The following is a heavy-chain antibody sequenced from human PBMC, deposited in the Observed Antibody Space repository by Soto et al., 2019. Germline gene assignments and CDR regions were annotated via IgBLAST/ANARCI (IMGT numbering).Heavy chain of an antibody. Sequence: SETLSLTCTVSGGSISSGGYYWSWIRQHPGKGLEWIGDIYYSGSTNYNPSLKSRVTISVDTSKNQFSLKLSSVTAADTAVYYCARSCEQLAHYGMDVWGQGTTVTVYS. CDR1: GGSISSGGYY. V-gene: IGHV4-61*08. D-gene: IGHD6-13*01. CDR2: IYYSGST. CDR3: ARSCEQLAHYGMDV. J-gene: IGHJ6*02.